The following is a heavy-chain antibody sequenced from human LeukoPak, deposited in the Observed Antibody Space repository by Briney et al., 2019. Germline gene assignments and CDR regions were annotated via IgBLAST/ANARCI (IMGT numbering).Heavy chain of an antibody. V-gene: IGHV3-9*01. CDR3: AKDHTGTNDYYYMDV. Sequence: GGSLRLSCAASGLTFDDYAMHWVRQAPGKGLEWVSGINWDSGFKGYADSVKGRFTISRDNAKNSLFLQMNSLRTEDTALYYCAKDHTGTNDYYYMDVWGTGTTVTVSS. CDR2: INWDSGFK. D-gene: IGHD1/OR15-1a*01. J-gene: IGHJ6*03. CDR1: GLTFDDYA.